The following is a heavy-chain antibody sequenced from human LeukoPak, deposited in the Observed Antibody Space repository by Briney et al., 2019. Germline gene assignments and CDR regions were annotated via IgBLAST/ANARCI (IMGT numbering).Heavy chain of an antibody. J-gene: IGHJ5*02. CDR3: ARDPARTIFGVVIPIYNWFDP. CDR2: IWYDGSNK. Sequence: GGSLRLSCAASGLTFSSYGMHWVRQAPGKGLEWVAVIWYDGSNKYYADSVKGRFTISRDNSKNTLYLQMNSLRAEDTAVYYCARDPARTIFGVVIPIYNWFDPWGQGTLVTVSS. D-gene: IGHD3-3*01. V-gene: IGHV3-33*01. CDR1: GLTFSSYG.